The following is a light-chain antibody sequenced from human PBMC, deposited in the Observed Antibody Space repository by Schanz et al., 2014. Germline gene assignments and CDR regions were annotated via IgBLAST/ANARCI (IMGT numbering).Light chain of an antibody. CDR2: GAS. CDR3: QQYDNSLPWT. V-gene: IGKV3-20*01. Sequence: EIVLTQSPATLSLSPGERATLSCGASQSVSSSYLAWYQQKPGQAPRVLIYGASNRATGIPARFSGSGSGTDFTLTISRLEPEDFAVYYCQQYDNSLPWTFGQGTKVEIK. J-gene: IGKJ1*01. CDR1: QSVSSSY.